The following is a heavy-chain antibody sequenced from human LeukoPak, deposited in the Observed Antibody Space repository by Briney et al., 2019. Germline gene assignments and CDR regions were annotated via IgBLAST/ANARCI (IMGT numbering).Heavy chain of an antibody. D-gene: IGHD3-22*01. CDR3: ARGDYYESRGYVAAY. CDR2: ISYDGRNS. V-gene: IGHV3-30*04. J-gene: IGHJ4*02. CDR1: GFTFRSYA. Sequence: GGSLRLSCAASGFTFRSYAMQWVRQAPGKGLEWMAVISYDGRNSYYVDSVKGRFTISRDNSKNTLYLEMNSLRVADTAVYYCARGDYYESRGYVAAYWGQGTLVTVST.